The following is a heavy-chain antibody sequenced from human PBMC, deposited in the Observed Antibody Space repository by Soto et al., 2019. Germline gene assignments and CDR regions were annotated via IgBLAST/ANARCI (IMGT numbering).Heavy chain of an antibody. D-gene: IGHD4-17*01. CDR2: IIPIFGTA. V-gene: IGHV1-69*01. CDR1: GGTFSSYA. Sequence: QVQLVQSGAEVKKPGSSVKVSCKASGGTFSSYAISWVRQAPGQGLEWMGGIIPIFGTANYAQKFQGRVPITADESTSTAYMELSSLRSEDTAVYYCARGHRSVTTYLAYYYYGMDVWGQGTTVTVSS. CDR3: ARGHRSVTTYLAYYYYGMDV. J-gene: IGHJ6*02.